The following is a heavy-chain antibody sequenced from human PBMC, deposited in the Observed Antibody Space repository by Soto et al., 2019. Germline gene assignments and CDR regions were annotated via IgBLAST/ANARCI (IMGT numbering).Heavy chain of an antibody. CDR2: VYYSGST. Sequence: SETLSLTCTVSGGSLTGYYWSWVRQSPREGLEWIGYVYYSGSTNYKPSFSSRVTIFVDRPKNQFFLRLTSVTAAATAVYYCARCSTQSQVYFPNGGQSTRVTVSS. CDR3: ARCSTQSQVYFPN. V-gene: IGHV4-59*01. J-gene: IGHJ1*01. CDR1: GGSLTGYY. D-gene: IGHD6-13*01.